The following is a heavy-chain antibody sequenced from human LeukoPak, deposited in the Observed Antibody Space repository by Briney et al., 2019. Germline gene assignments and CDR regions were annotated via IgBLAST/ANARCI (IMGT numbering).Heavy chain of an antibody. Sequence: GGSLRLSCATSGFSLSRNGMHWVRQAPGQGLEWVAFILSDGSYECYADSVKGRFTISRDNAKNSLYLQMNSLRAEDTAVYYCASTFSFDIVVVPAAIAFDYWGQGTLVTVSS. D-gene: IGHD2-2*01. CDR2: ILSDGSYE. CDR1: GFSLSRNG. CDR3: ASTFSFDIVVVPAAIAFDY. J-gene: IGHJ4*02. V-gene: IGHV3-30*02.